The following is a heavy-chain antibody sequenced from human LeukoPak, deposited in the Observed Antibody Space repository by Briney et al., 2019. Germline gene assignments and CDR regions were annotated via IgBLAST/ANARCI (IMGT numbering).Heavy chain of an antibody. CDR1: GGSVSSRSYY. D-gene: IGHD5-18*01. J-gene: IGHJ4*02. Sequence: PSETLSLTCTVSGGSVSSRSYYWGWIRQPPGKGLESIGSIYYSGSTYYNPSLKSRVTISVDTSKNQLSLKLSSVTAADTAVYYCARQGEYSYGSFDSWGQGTPVTVSS. CDR2: IYYSGST. CDR3: ARQGEYSYGSFDS. V-gene: IGHV4-39*01.